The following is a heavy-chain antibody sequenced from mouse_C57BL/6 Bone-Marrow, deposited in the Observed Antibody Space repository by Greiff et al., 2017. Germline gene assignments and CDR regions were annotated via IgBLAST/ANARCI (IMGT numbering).Heavy chain of an antibody. Sequence: DVKLVESGGGLVQSGRSLRLSCATSGFTFSDFYMEWVRQAPGKGLEWIAASRNKANDYTTEYSASVKGRFIVSRDTSQSILYRQMNALRAEDTAIYYCARDACDWYFDVWGTETTVTVSS. CDR3: ARDACDWYFDV. V-gene: IGHV7-1*01. CDR1: GFTFSDFY. J-gene: IGHJ1*03. CDR2: SRNKANDYTT.